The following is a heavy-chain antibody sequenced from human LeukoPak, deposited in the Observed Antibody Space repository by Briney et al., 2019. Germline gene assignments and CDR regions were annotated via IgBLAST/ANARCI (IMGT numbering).Heavy chain of an antibody. D-gene: IGHD6-13*01. CDR1: GGSFSGYY. J-gene: IGHJ6*03. CDR2: INHSGST. Sequence: SETLSLTCAVYGGSFSGYYWSWIRQPPGKGLEWIGEINHSGSTNYNPSLKGRVTISVDTSKNQFSLKLSSVTAADTAVYYCARGPPRAAAVIRRDYYMDVWGKGTTVTVSS. V-gene: IGHV4-34*01. CDR3: ARGPPRAAAVIRRDYYMDV.